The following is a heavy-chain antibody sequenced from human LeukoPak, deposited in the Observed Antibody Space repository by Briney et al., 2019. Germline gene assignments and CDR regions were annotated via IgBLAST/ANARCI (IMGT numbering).Heavy chain of an antibody. Sequence: GGSLRLSCAASGFTFSSYATNWVRQAPGKGLEWVSAVRGSDAGTSYADSVKGRFTISRDNSKNTLYLQMNSLRAEDTAVYYCAKNRGGSYYSGSDYWGQGTLVTVSS. CDR3: AKNRGGSYYSGSDY. CDR1: GFTFSSYA. J-gene: IGHJ4*02. V-gene: IGHV3-23*01. CDR2: VRGSDAGT. D-gene: IGHD1-26*01.